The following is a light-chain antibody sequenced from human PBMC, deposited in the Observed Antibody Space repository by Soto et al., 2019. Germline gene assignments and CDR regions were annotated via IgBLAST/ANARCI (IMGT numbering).Light chain of an antibody. J-gene: IGKJ1*01. CDR1: QSISSY. Sequence: GWTQSPDTQSWPPGVRATLXCRASQSISSYLAWYQQKPGQAPRLLIYDASSRATGIPARFSGSGSGTDFTLTISSLQSEDFAVYYCQQYNKWPWTVGQGTKVDIK. CDR3: QQYNKWPWT. V-gene: IGKV3-11*01. CDR2: DAS.